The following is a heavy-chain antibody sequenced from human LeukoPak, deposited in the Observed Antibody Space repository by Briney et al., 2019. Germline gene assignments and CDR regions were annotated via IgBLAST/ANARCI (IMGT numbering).Heavy chain of an antibody. CDR1: GFTFSSYW. J-gene: IGHJ4*02. V-gene: IGHV3-74*01. D-gene: IGHD6-13*01. Sequence: GGSLRLSCAASGFTFSSYWMHWVRQAPGKGLVWVSRINSDGSSTSYADSVKGRFTISRDDSKNTVYLQMNSLRAEDTAVYYCAKVLAAAGVDYWGQGTLVTVSS. CDR2: INSDGSST. CDR3: AKVLAAAGVDY.